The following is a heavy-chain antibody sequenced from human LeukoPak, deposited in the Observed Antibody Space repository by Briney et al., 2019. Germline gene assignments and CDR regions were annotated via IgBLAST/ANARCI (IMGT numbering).Heavy chain of an antibody. D-gene: IGHD3-10*01. CDR3: ARQGMYYYGSGTDR. V-gene: IGHV3-74*01. Sequence: GGSMRLSCAASGFTFSSYWMHWVRQAPGEGLVWVSRINSDGSSTSYADSVKGRFTISRDNAKNALYLQMNSLRAEDTAVYYCARQGMYYYGSGTDRWGQGTLVTVSS. CDR1: GFTFSSYW. CDR2: INSDGSST. J-gene: IGHJ5*02.